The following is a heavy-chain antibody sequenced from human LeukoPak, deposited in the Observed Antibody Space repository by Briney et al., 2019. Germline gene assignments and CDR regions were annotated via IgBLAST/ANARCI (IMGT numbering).Heavy chain of an antibody. Sequence: GGSLRLSCAASGFTFSNYAMNWVRQAPGKGLEWVSAVSASGSNTKYADSVTGRFTISRDNSKNTLYLQMNSLRADDTAVYWCAKRLYCSSTTCYGFDYWGQGTLVTVSS. CDR3: AKRLYCSSTTCYGFDY. J-gene: IGHJ4*02. V-gene: IGHV3-23*01. CDR1: GFTFSNYA. CDR2: VSASGSNT. D-gene: IGHD2-2*01.